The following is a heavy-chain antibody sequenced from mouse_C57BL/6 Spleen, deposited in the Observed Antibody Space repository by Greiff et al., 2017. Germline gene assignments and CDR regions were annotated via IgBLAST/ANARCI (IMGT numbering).Heavy chain of an antibody. CDR3: ARGGIYYYGSSYSYDFDY. D-gene: IGHD1-1*01. V-gene: IGHV1-81*01. CDR1: GYTFTSYG. J-gene: IGHJ2*01. Sequence: QVHVKQSGAELARPGASVKLSCKASGYTFTSYGISWVKQRTGQGLEWIGEIYPRSGNTYYNEKFKGKDTLTADKSSSTAYMELRSLTSEDSAVYICARGGIYYYGSSYSYDFDYWGQGTTLTVSS. CDR2: IYPRSGNT.